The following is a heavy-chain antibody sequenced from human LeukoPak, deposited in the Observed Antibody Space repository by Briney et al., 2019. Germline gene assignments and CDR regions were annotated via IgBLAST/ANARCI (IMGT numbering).Heavy chain of an antibody. V-gene: IGHV4-30-4*08. J-gene: IGHJ4*02. Sequence: PSQALSLTCTVSGGSTSSGDYYWSWIRQPPGKGLEWIGYIYNSGSIYHNSSLKSRVSISVDTSKNQFSLKVSSVTAADTAVYYCASLTRNYDILTGYGPYYFDYWGQGTLVTVSS. CDR3: ASLTRNYDILTGYGPYYFDY. D-gene: IGHD3-9*01. CDR1: GGSTSSGDYY. CDR2: IYNSGSI.